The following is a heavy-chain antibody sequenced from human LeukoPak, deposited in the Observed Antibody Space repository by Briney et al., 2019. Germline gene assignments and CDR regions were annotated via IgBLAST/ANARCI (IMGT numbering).Heavy chain of an antibody. CDR2: IYISGST. CDR1: GGSTSSSY. V-gene: IGHV4-4*07. Sequence: SETLSLTSTVSGGSTSSSYWSWISDPAGEGLECIGRIYISGSTNYNPSPTSRVTMSVDTSKNQSSLKLRCVPAADTAVYYCGRGGILRFLEWLDIWGQGTMVTVSS. J-gene: IGHJ3*02. CDR3: GRGGILRFLEWLDI. D-gene: IGHD3-3*01.